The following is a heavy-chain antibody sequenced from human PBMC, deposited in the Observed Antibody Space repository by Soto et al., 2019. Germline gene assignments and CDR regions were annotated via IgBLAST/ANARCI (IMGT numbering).Heavy chain of an antibody. CDR1: GYTITNYA. D-gene: IGHD6-25*01. J-gene: IGHJ3*02. CDR3: ARSDMTAAAAFNI. V-gene: IGHV1-3*01. CDR2: INAGNGNT. Sequence: QAQLVQSGAEVKKPGASVKVSCKASGYTITNYAIHWVRQAPGQGLEWMGWINAGNGNTKYSQNFQGRVTITRDTSARTAYLELSSLRSEDTAVYFCARSDMTAAAAFNIWGQGTKVTVSS.